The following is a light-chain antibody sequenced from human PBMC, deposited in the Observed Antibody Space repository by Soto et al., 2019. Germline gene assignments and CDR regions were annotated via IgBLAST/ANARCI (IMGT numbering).Light chain of an antibody. CDR2: DIS. CDR1: SSDVGGYNY. Sequence: QSVLTQPRSVSGCPGQSVTISCTGTSSDVGGYNYVSWYQQHPGKAPKLMIYDISKRPSGVPDRFSGSKSGNTASLTISGLQAEDEADYYCCSYAGSYTLGVFGTGTKVTVL. CDR3: CSYAGSYTLGV. J-gene: IGLJ1*01. V-gene: IGLV2-11*01.